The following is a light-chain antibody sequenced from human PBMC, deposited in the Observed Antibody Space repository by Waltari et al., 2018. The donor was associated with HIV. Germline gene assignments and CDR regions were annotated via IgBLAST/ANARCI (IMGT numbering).Light chain of an antibody. CDR2: EVS. Sequence: QSALTQPPSASGSPGPSVTIPCPGTSRYVGGFNSAPWYQQHPGKAPKFMIYEVSERPSGVPDRFSGSKSGNTASLTVSGLQAEDEADYYCSSYAGNNNLVFGGGTKLTVL. J-gene: IGLJ3*02. V-gene: IGLV2-8*01. CDR3: SSYAGNNNLV. CDR1: SRYVGGFNS.